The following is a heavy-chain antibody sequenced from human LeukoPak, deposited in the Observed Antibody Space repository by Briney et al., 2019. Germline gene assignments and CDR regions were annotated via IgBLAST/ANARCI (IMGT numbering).Heavy chain of an antibody. D-gene: IGHD6-19*01. CDR3: ARDASGWILRYYFDY. CDR1: GFTFSSYA. CDR2: ISYDGSNK. V-gene: IGHV3-30-3*01. J-gene: IGHJ4*02. Sequence: GGSLRLSCAASGFTFSSYAMHWVRQAPGKGLEWVAVISYDGSNKYYADSVKGRFTISRDNSKNTLYLQMNSLRAEDTAVYYCARDASGWILRYYFDYRGQGTLVTVSS.